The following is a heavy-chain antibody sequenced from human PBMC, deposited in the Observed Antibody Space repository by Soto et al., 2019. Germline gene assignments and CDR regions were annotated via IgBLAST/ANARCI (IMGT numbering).Heavy chain of an antibody. CDR2: ISGSGGST. V-gene: IGHV3-23*01. J-gene: IGHJ6*02. D-gene: IGHD4-17*01. CDR1: GFTFSSYA. CDR3: AKARLRGSYYYGMDV. Sequence: GGSVRLSCAASGFTFSSYAMSWVRQAPGKGLEWVSAISGSGGSTYYADSVKGRFTISRDNSKNTLYLQMNSLRAEDTAVYYCAKARLRGSYYYGMDVWGQGTTVTVSS.